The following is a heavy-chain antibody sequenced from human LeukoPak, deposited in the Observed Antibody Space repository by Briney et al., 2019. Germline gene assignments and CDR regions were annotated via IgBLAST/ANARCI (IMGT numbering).Heavy chain of an antibody. Sequence: SETLSLTCTVSGGSISSYYWSWIRQPAGKGLEWIGRIYTSGSSTYNPSLKGPVTMSLDTSKNQFSLKLSSVTAADTAVYYCARASGYYDSSGYVSEYFQHWGQGTLVTVSS. CDR1: GGSISSYY. J-gene: IGHJ1*01. CDR3: ARASGYYDSSGYVSEYFQH. V-gene: IGHV4-4*07. D-gene: IGHD3-22*01. CDR2: IYTSGSS.